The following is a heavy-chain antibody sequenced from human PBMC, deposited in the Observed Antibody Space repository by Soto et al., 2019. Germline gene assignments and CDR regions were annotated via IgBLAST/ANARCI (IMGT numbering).Heavy chain of an antibody. CDR1: GFVFSSYD. V-gene: IGHV3-33*01. CDR3: ARQGTVAVAGAFDY. CDR2: IWYDGDKK. Sequence: ESGGGVVQPGKSLRLSCATSGFVFSSYDMHWIRQAPGKGLAWVAVIWYDGDKKDYGDSVKGRFTISRDNSNNTLYLQMNSLRVEDTAVYYCARQGTVAVAGAFDYWGQGILVTVSS. D-gene: IGHD6-19*01. J-gene: IGHJ4*02.